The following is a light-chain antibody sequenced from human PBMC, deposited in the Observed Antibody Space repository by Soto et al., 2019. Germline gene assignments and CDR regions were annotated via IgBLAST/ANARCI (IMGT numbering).Light chain of an antibody. V-gene: IGLV2-14*01. J-gene: IGLJ1*01. Sequence: QSVLTQPASVSGSPGQSVTVSCTGTSSEVGDYNYVSWHQQHPGKAPKLLLYEVTNRPSGISNRFSGSKSGNTASLTISGLQAGDEADYYCSSYTSSSTPYVFGPGTKVTVL. CDR2: EVT. CDR3: SSYTSSSTPYV. CDR1: SSEVGDYNY.